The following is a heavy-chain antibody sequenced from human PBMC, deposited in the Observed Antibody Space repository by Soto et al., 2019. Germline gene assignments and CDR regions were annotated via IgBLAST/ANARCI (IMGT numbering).Heavy chain of an antibody. J-gene: IGHJ4*02. CDR3: AKDSHGSGWSVYQ. V-gene: IGHV3-23*01. D-gene: IGHD6-19*01. Sequence: EVQLLESGGGLVQPGGTLRLSCSASGFTFSTQAMAWVRQAPGKGLEWVSALISSGESPDYADSVKGRFTISRDNSKKTPEPEMNNPRADDTAVYFRAKDSHGSGWSVYQWGQGTVVTVSS. CDR2: LISSGESP. CDR1: GFTFSTQA.